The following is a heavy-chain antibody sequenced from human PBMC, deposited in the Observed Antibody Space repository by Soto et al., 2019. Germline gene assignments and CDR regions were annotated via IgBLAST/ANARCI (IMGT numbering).Heavy chain of an antibody. CDR3: TRVHMVAVPAASPWFGR. CDR1: GFTFSSHW. V-gene: IGHV3-7*04. CDR2: IKSDGSEK. Sequence: EVQLVQSGGGLVQPGGSLTLSCAASGFTFSSHWMSWFRRAPGKGLEWVANIKSDGSEKYYADSVKGRFTVTRDNAQNSVFLQMNSLRAEDTAVYYCTRVHMVAVPAASPWFGRWGQGTRVTVSS. D-gene: IGHD2-2*01. J-gene: IGHJ5*02.